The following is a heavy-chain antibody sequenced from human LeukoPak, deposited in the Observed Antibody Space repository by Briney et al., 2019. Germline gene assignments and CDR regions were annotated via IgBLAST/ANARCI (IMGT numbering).Heavy chain of an antibody. D-gene: IGHD1-26*01. J-gene: IGHJ6*03. CDR2: ISWDGSFA. CDR1: GFIFDDYN. CDR3: AKGDGTSRPYLYRDG. Sequence: GGSLTLSCVASGFIFDDYNMFWVRQLAGKGLEWVSYISWDGSFAQYRDSVNGRFTMSSDNSRHYVYLGMSNVRNDDSGRYLCAKGDGTSRPYLYRDGWGKGTTVIV. V-gene: IGHV3-43*01.